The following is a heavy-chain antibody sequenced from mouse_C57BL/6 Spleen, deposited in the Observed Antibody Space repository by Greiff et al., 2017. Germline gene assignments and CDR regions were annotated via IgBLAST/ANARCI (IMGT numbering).Heavy chain of an antibody. CDR3: ARYTTVVATRGYAMDY. D-gene: IGHD1-1*01. CDR2: INPSNGGT. Sequence: QVQLQQPGTELVKPGASVKLSCKASGYTFTSYWMHWVKQRPGQGLEWIGNINPSNGGTNYNKKFKSKATLTVDKSSSTAYMQLSSLTSEDSAVYYCARYTTVVATRGYAMDYWGQGTSVTGSS. V-gene: IGHV1-53*01. J-gene: IGHJ4*01. CDR1: GYTFTSYW.